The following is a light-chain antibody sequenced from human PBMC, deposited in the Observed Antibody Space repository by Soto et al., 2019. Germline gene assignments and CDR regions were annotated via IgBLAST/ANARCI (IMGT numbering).Light chain of an antibody. Sequence: DIQMTQSPSSLSASVGDRVTITCRASQCISNYLAWYQHKPGKVPTLLIYATSTLQSGVPSRFSGSGSGTEFTLTISSLPPEEVATYYCQEYNSAPFTFGPGTKVDI. CDR1: QCISNY. V-gene: IGKV1-27*01. J-gene: IGKJ3*01. CDR2: ATS. CDR3: QEYNSAPFT.